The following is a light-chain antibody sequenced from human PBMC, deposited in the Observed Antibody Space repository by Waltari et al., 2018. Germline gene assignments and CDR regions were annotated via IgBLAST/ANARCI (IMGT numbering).Light chain of an antibody. CDR1: SSDVGVHNS. CDR2: EVS. J-gene: IGLJ1*01. Sequence: QSALTQPASVSGSPGQSIAISCTGTSSDVGVHNSVSWYQQPPGKAPKLLICEVSNRPSGGSNRFSGSQSGNTASLTISGLQAEDEADYYCCSYTSNSFSYVFGTGTKVTVL. V-gene: IGLV2-14*01. CDR3: CSYTSNSFSYV.